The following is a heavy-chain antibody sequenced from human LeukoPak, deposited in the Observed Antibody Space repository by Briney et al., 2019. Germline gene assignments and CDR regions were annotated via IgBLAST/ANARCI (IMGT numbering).Heavy chain of an antibody. D-gene: IGHD3-22*01. CDR3: ARDQGYYYDSSGYNDY. CDR1: GFTFSSYW. Sequence: GGSLRLSCAASGFTFSSYWMSWVRQAPGKGLEWVANIKQDGSEKYYVDSVKGRFTISRDNAKNSLYLQMNSLRAEDTAVYYCARDQGYYYDSSGYNDYWGQGTLVTVSS. V-gene: IGHV3-7*01. CDR2: IKQDGSEK. J-gene: IGHJ4*02.